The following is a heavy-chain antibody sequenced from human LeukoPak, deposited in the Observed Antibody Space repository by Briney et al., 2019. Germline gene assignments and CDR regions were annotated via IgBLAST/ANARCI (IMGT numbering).Heavy chain of an antibody. J-gene: IGHJ5*02. D-gene: IGHD6-13*01. CDR3: ERAYSSSWYWNWFDP. Sequence: PSETLSLTCTVSGYSISSGYYWGWIRQPPGKGLEWIGNIYPTGSTYYNPSLKSRVTIPVDTSKNQFSLKVSSVSAADTAVYYCERAYSSSWYWNWFDPWGQGTLVTVSS. CDR2: IYPTGST. V-gene: IGHV4-38-2*02. CDR1: GYSISSGYY.